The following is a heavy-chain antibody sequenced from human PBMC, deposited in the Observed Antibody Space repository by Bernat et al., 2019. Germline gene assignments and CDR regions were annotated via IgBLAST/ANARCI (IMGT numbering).Heavy chain of an antibody. CDR3: ARAHDGGDFDY. D-gene: IGHD2-15*01. CDR1: GFTVSSNY. J-gene: IGHJ4*02. CDR2: IYSGGST. Sequence: EVQLVESGGGLVQPGGSLRLSCAASGFTVSSNYMSWVRQAPGKGLEWGSVIYSGGSTYYADSVKGRFTISRDNSKNTLYLQMNSLRAEDTAVYYCARAHDGGDFDYWGQGTLVTVSS. V-gene: IGHV3-66*01.